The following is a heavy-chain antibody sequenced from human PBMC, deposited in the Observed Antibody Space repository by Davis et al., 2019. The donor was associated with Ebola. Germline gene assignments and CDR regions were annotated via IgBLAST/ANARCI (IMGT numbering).Heavy chain of an antibody. V-gene: IGHV1-18*03. Sequence: AASVKVSCKASGYTFTSYGISWVRQAPGQGLEWMGWISAYNGNTNYAQKLQGRVTMTTDTSTSTAYMELRGLRSDDMAVYYCARVWVGYSGYDWLDYWGQGTLVTVSS. D-gene: IGHD5-12*01. CDR3: ARVWVGYSGYDWLDY. CDR2: ISAYNGNT. CDR1: GYTFTSYG. J-gene: IGHJ4*02.